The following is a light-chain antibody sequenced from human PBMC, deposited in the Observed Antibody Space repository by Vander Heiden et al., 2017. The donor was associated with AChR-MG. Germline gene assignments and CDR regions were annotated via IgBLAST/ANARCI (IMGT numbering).Light chain of an antibody. J-gene: IGKJ4*01. CDR2: GPS. CDR3: QQYNNWPLT. V-gene: IGKV3-15*01. Sequence: VMTQSPATLSVSLGERATLSCRASHSVITNLAWYQHIPGQAPRLLIYGPSTRVTGVPARFSGTGFGTEFTLTISNLQSEDFAVYYCQQYNNWPLTFGGGTKVEIK. CDR1: HSVITN.